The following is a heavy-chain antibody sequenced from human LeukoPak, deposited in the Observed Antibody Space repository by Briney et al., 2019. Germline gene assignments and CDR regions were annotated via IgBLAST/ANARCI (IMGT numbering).Heavy chain of an antibody. CDR2: ISGSGGST. J-gene: IGHJ4*02. CDR3: AKASGEGSGGKHYFDH. Sequence: GGSLRLSCAASGFTFSSYAMSWVRQAPGKGLEWVSAISGSGGSTYYADSVKGRFTISRDNSKNTLYLQMNSLRAEDTAVYYCAKASGEGSGGKHYFDHWGRGTLVPVSS. CDR1: GFTFSSYA. D-gene: IGHD2-15*01. V-gene: IGHV3-23*01.